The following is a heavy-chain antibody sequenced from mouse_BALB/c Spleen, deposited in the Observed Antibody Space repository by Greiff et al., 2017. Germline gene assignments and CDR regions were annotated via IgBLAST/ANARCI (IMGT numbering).Heavy chain of an antibody. V-gene: IGHV3-2*02. Sequence: DVKLQESGPGLVKPSQSLSLTCTVTGYSITSDYAWNWIRQFPGNKLEWMGYISYSGSTSYNPSLKSRISITRDTSKNQFFLQLNSVTTEDTATYYCARSHYYYGSSPYYYAMDYWGQGTSVTVSS. CDR2: ISYSGST. CDR1: GYSITSDYA. J-gene: IGHJ4*01. D-gene: IGHD1-1*01. CDR3: ARSHYYYGSSPYYYAMDY.